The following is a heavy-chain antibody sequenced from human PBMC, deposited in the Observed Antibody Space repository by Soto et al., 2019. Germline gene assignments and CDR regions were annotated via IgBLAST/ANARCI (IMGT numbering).Heavy chain of an antibody. CDR1: GFSLSTSGVG. V-gene: IGHV2-5*01. CDR2: IYWNDDK. CDR3: AHRRDILTGFDTDY. Sequence: SGPTLVNPTQTLTLTCTFSGFSLSTSGVGVGWIRQPPGKALEWLALIYWNDDKRYSPSLKSRLTITKDTSKNQVVLTMTNMDPVDTATYYCAHRRDILTGFDTDYWGQGTTVTVSS. D-gene: IGHD3-9*01. J-gene: IGHJ4*02.